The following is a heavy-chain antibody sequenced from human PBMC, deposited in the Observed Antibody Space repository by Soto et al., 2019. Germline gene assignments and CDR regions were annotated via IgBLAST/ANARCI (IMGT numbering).Heavy chain of an antibody. CDR2: TYYRSKWYN. Sequence: SQTLSLTCAISGDSVSRNSAAWNWIRQSPSRGLEWLRRTYYRSKWYNDYAVSVKSRITIKPDTSKNQFSLQLNSVTPEDKAVYYCARAVLLWFGELPNYFDYWGQGTLVTVSS. D-gene: IGHD3-10*01. CDR1: GDSVSRNSAA. J-gene: IGHJ4*02. V-gene: IGHV6-1*01. CDR3: ARAVLLWFGELPNYFDY.